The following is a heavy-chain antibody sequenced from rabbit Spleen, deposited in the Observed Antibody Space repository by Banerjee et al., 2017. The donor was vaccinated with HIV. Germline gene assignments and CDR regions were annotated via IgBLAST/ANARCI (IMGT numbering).Heavy chain of an antibody. V-gene: IGHV1S40*01. D-gene: IGHD1-1*01. Sequence: QSLEESGGDLVQPGASLTLTCTVSGFSLSSNAMYWVRQAPGKGLEWIACAGSDGSTHYASWAKGRFTISKTSSTTVTLQMTSLTAADTATYFCARDLVTVIGWNFSLWGPGTLVTVS. CDR2: AGSDGST. CDR1: GFSLSSNA. CDR3: ARDLVTVIGWNFSL. J-gene: IGHJ4*01.